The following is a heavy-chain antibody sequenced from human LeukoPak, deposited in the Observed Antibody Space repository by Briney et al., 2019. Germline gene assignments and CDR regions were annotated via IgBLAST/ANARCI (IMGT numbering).Heavy chain of an antibody. CDR2: ISFDGSGA. Sequence: GGSLRLSCAASGFTFSGFWMHWVRQAPGKGLVWVSCISFDGSGATYADSVKGRFTISRDNSKNTLYLQMNSLRAEDTAVYYCASTMLLWFGELGYFDYWGQGTLVTVSS. V-gene: IGHV3-74*01. D-gene: IGHD3-10*01. CDR3: ASTMLLWFGELGYFDY. J-gene: IGHJ4*02. CDR1: GFTFSGFW.